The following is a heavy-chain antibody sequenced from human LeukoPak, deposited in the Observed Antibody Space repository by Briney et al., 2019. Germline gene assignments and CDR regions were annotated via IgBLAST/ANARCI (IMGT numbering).Heavy chain of an antibody. CDR3: ARGGEGYDSSDDPFDY. CDR2: IYSGGST. CDR1: GFTVSSNY. Sequence: GGSLRLSCAASGFTVSSNYMSWVRQAPGKGLEWVSVIYSGGSTYYADSVKGRFTISRDNSKNTLYLQTNSLRAEDTAVYYCARGGEGYDSSDDPFDYWGQGTLVTVSS. D-gene: IGHD3-22*01. V-gene: IGHV3-66*01. J-gene: IGHJ4*02.